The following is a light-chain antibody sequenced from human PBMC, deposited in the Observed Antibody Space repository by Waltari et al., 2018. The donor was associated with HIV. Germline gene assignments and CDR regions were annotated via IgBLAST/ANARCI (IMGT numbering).Light chain of an antibody. Sequence: SYELPQPHSVSVSPEQTARTTRSGVFPKKYPFWYHEKSGQSPVAIIYEAFKPPSGIPERFSGYRSGAMAILTISGAQVEDEGDYYCYSTDSSGRGVFGGGTKLTVL. CDR3: YSTDSSGRGV. CDR2: EAF. V-gene: IGLV3-10*01. CDR1: FPKKY. J-gene: IGLJ3*02.